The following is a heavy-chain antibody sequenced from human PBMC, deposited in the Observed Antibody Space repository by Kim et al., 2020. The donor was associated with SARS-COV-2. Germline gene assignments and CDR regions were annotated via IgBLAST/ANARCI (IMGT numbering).Heavy chain of an antibody. V-gene: IGHV3-74*01. J-gene: IGHJ4*02. D-gene: IGHD3-3*01. CDR1: GFTFSSYW. CDR2: INSDGSST. Sequence: GGSLRLSCAASGFTFSSYWMHWVRQAPGKGLVWVSRINSDGSSTSYADSVQGRFTISRDNAKNTLYLQMNSLRAEDTALYYCATGKDFWGGWGQGTLVTVSS. CDR3: ATGKDFWGG.